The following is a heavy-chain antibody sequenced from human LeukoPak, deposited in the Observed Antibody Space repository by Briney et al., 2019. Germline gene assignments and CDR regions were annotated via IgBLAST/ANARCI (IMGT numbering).Heavy chain of an antibody. Sequence: ASVKVSCKASGYTFTSYDINWVRQATGQGLEWMGWMNPNSGNTGYAQKFQGRVTMTRNTSISTAYMELSSLRSEDTAVYYCARAGQQLVFNYYYYMDVWGKGTTVTISS. CDR3: ARAGQQLVFNYYYYMDV. CDR2: MNPNSGNT. V-gene: IGHV1-8*01. CDR1: GYTFTSYD. J-gene: IGHJ6*03. D-gene: IGHD6-13*01.